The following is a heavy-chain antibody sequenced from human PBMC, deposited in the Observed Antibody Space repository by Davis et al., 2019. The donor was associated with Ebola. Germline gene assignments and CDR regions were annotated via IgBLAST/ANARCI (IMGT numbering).Heavy chain of an antibody. V-gene: IGHV4-59*08. D-gene: IGHD2-15*01. Sequence: SETLSLTCTVSGGSISGYYWSWIRQPPGKGLEWIGYIYYSGSTNYNPSLKSRVTISVDTSKNQFSLKLNSVTAADTAVYYCARGRGSGGSSNNWFDPWGQGTLVIVSS. CDR2: IYYSGST. J-gene: IGHJ5*02. CDR1: GGSISGYY. CDR3: ARGRGSGGSSNNWFDP.